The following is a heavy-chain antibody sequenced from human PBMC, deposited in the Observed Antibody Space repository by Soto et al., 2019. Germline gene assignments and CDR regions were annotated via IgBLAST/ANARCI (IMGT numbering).Heavy chain of an antibody. CDR1: DGFIRSYY. Sequence: PSETLSLTCTDSDGFIRSYYWSWIRELPGKGLEWIGYIYYSGSINYNPSLKSRVTISVDTSKNQFSLKLSSVTAADTAVYYCARGHYDILTGYSNWFDPWGQGTLVTVSS. CDR2: IYYSGSI. D-gene: IGHD3-9*01. J-gene: IGHJ5*02. V-gene: IGHV4-59*01. CDR3: ARGHYDILTGYSNWFDP.